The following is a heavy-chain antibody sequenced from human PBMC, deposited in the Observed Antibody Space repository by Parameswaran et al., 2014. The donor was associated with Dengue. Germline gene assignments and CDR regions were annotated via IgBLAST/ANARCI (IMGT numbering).Heavy chain of an antibody. Sequence: RWIRQPPGKALEWLAHIFSNDEKSYSTSLKSRLTISKDTSKSQVVLTMTNMDPVDTATYYCARIWTLYSGYDWLLDYWAREPGHRLL. J-gene: IGHJ4*02. CDR3: ARIWTLYSGYDWLLDY. CDR2: IFSNDEK. D-gene: IGHD5-12*01. V-gene: IGHV2-26*01.